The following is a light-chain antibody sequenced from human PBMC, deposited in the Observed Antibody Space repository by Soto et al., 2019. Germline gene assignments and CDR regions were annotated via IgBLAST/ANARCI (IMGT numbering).Light chain of an antibody. CDR1: SSNIGAGYD. J-gene: IGLJ1*01. V-gene: IGLV1-40*01. Sequence: QSVLTQPPSVSGAPGQRVTISCTGTSSNIGAGYDVHWYQHLPGTAPKLLIYGNSNRPSGVSDRVSASKSGTSASLTITGLQAEDEADYYCQPYDSRLSCSVFGTGTKVTVL. CDR3: QPYDSRLSCSV. CDR2: GNS.